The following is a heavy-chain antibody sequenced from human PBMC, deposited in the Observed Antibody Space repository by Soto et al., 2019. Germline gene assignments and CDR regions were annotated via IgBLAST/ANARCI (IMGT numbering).Heavy chain of an antibody. CDR1: GGSISSFTYY. D-gene: IGHD3-10*01. V-gene: IGHV4-39*01. CDR3: ARRERYYGSPGWFDH. Sequence: SDTLSLTCSVSGGSISSFTYYWGWIRQPPGKGLEWIGTVYYNENTYYSPSLKSRVTITVDTAKNQFSLNLRSVTAADTAMYFCARRERYYGSPGWFDHWGPGTLGNGS. J-gene: IGHJ5*02. CDR2: VYYNENT.